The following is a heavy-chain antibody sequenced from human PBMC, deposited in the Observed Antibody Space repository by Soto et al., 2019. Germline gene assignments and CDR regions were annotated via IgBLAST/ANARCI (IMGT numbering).Heavy chain of an antibody. Sequence: QVQLVQSGAEVKKPGSSVKVSCKASGGAFTNDIITWVRQAPRQGLEWMGRIIPLLDMTNYAQKFQGRVTITAXKXTXTAXMELNSLISEDTAVYYCARDSPIGSTFSGYDAIDSWGQGTLVTVSS. V-gene: IGHV1-69*08. J-gene: IGHJ4*02. CDR1: GGAFTNDI. D-gene: IGHD5-12*01. CDR2: IIPLLDMT. CDR3: ARDSPIGSTFSGYDAIDS.